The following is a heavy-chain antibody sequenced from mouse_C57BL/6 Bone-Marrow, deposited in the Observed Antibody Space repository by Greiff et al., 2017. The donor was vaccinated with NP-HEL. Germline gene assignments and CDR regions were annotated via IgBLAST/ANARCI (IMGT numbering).Heavy chain of an antibody. V-gene: IGHV1-50*01. J-gene: IGHJ1*03. CDR1: GYTFTSYW. D-gene: IGHD2-1*01. Sequence: VQLQQPGAELVKPGASVKLSCKASGYTFTSYWMQWVNQRPGRGLEWIGEIDPSVSYTNYNQKFKGKATLTVDTSSSTAYLQLSSLTSEDSAVYYGGIYYGNSGWYFDVWGTGTTVTVSS. CDR2: IDPSVSYT. CDR3: GIYYGNSGWYFDV.